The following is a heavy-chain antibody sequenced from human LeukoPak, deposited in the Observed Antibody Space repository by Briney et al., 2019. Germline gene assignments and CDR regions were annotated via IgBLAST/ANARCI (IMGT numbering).Heavy chain of an antibody. CDR3: ARRRNDILTGPYYYYYGMDV. J-gene: IGHJ6*02. D-gene: IGHD3-9*01. CDR2: IYYSGST. V-gene: IGHV4-59*08. CDR1: GGSISSYY. Sequence: ASETLSLTCTVSGGSISSYYWSWIRQPPGKGLGWIGYIYYSGSTNYNPSLKSRVTISVDTSKNQFSLKLSSVTAADTAVYYCARRRNDILTGPYYYYYGMDVWGQGTTVTVSS.